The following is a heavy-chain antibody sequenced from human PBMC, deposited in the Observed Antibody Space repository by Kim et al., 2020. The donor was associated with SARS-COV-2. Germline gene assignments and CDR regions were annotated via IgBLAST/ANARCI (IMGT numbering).Heavy chain of an antibody. D-gene: IGHD2-15*01. J-gene: IGHJ6*02. Sequence: GRFTISRDNAKNSLYLQMNSLRAEDTALYYCAKDLVVVAASYYYYYGMDVWGQGTTVTVSS. V-gene: IGHV3-9*01. CDR3: AKDLVVVAASYYYYYGMDV.